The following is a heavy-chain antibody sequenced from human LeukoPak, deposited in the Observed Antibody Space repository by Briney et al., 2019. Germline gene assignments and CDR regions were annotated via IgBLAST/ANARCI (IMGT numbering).Heavy chain of an antibody. Sequence: GGSLRLSCAAPGFTLRSSGMHWGRLAPGKGLVWVSRINSDGSSTNYADSVKGRFTISRDNAKNTLYLQMNSLRAEDTAVYYCARGRSEYSYGRDPFDYWGQGTLVTVSS. CDR2: INSDGSST. CDR1: GFTLRSSG. J-gene: IGHJ4*02. CDR3: ARGRSEYSYGRDPFDY. D-gene: IGHD5-18*01. V-gene: IGHV3-74*01.